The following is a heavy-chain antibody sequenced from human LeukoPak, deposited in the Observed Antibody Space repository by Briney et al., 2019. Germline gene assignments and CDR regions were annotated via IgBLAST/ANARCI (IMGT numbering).Heavy chain of an antibody. Sequence: SVKVSCKASGGTFSSYAISWVRQAPGQGLEWMGGIIPIFGTANYAQKFQGRVTITADKSTSTAYMELSSLRSEDTAVYYCATSKLEYYYDSSGLVAFDIWGQGTMVTVSS. V-gene: IGHV1-69*06. CDR2: IIPIFGTA. J-gene: IGHJ3*02. D-gene: IGHD3-22*01. CDR1: GGTFSSYA. CDR3: ATSKLEYYYDSSGLVAFDI.